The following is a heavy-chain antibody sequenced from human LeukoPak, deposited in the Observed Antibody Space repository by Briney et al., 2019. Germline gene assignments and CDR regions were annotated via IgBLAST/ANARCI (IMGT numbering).Heavy chain of an antibody. CDR2: IYYSGTT. CDR3: ARESAGGSYYYYGMDV. V-gene: IGHV4-59*12. D-gene: IGHD1-26*01. J-gene: IGHJ6*02. Sequence: PSETLSLTCTVSGGSISSNSWNWIRQAPGKGLEWIGSIYYSGTTSYNPSLMSRVTISVDTSKNKFSLKLTSVTAADTAVYYCARESAGGSYYYYGMDVWGQGTTVTVSS. CDR1: GGSISSNS.